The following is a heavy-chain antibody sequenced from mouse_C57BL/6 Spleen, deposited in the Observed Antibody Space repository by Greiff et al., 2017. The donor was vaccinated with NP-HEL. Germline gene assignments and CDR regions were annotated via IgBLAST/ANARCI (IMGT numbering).Heavy chain of an antibody. V-gene: IGHV7-3*01. CDR3: ARYGYYFDY. CDR2: IRNKANGYTT. CDR1: GFTFTDYY. Sequence: VQLKESGGGLVQPGGSLSLSCAASGFTFTDYYMSWVRQPPGKALEWLGFIRNKANGYTTEYSAYVKGRFTISRDNSQRILYLQMIALRAEDSATYYCARYGYYFDYWGQGTTLTVSS. J-gene: IGHJ2*01.